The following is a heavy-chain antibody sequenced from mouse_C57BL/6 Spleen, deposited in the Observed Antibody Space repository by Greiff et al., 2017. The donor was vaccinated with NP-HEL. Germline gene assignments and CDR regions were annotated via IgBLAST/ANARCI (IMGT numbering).Heavy chain of an antibody. CDR3: ARIYYGYDGVPY. V-gene: IGHV2-9-1*01. D-gene: IGHD2-2*01. Sequence: QVQLKQSGPGLVAPSQSLSFTCTVSGFSLTSYSISWVRQPPGKGLEWLGVIGTGGGTNYNSALKSRLSIIKDNSKSQVFLKKNSLQTDDTARYYCARIYYGYDGVPYWGQGTLVTVSA. J-gene: IGHJ3*01. CDR1: GFSLTSYS. CDR2: IGTGGGT.